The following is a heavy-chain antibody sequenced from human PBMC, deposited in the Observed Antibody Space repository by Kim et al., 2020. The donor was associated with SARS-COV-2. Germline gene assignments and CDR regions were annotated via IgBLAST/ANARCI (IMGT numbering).Heavy chain of an antibody. V-gene: IGHV3-23*01. CDR1: DFTSNNCA. CDR3: ATLGPYNTSSRFDY. CDR2: SGRHGDT. J-gene: IGHJ4*01. Sequence: GGSLRLSCVGVDFTSNNCAMSWVRQPPGKGLEWVSTSGRHGDTYYADSVKGRFTVSRDNSQNTLYLQMSSLRADDTAVYYCATLGPYNTSSRFDYWGHGT. D-gene: IGHD6-6*01.